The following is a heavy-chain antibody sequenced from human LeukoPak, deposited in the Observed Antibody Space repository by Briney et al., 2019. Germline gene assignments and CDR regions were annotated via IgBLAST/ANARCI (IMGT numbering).Heavy chain of an antibody. CDR2: IYVTGTT. CDR1: GGTISTNY. Sequence: SETLSLTCTVSGGTISTNYWNWIRQPAGKGLEWIGRIYVTGTTYYNPSLKSRLTMSVDASRNQFFLNLSSVTAADTAVYYCARGGPDLAREYFQYWGQGTLVTVS. J-gene: IGHJ1*01. CDR3: ARGGPDLAREYFQY. D-gene: IGHD5-12*01. V-gene: IGHV4-4*07.